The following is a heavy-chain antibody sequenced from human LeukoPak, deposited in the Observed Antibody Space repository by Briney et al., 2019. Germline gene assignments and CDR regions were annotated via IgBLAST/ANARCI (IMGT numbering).Heavy chain of an antibody. D-gene: IGHD6-19*01. CDR2: IYPSGYT. CDR1: GGSISSGNYY. V-gene: IGHV4-61*02. J-gene: IGHJ4*02. CDR3: ARDSPAVAGLFDY. Sequence: SETLSLTCTVSGGSISSGNYYWSWIRQPAGRGLEWIGRIYPSGYTNYNPSLKSRVTISVDTSKNHFSLKLSSVTAADTAVYYCARDSPAVAGLFDYWGQGTLVTVSS.